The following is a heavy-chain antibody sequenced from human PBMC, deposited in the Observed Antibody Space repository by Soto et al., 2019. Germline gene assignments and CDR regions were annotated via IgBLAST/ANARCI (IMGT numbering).Heavy chain of an antibody. D-gene: IGHD1-1*01. CDR2: ISGSGGIT. J-gene: IGHJ4*02. Sequence: EVQLLESGGGLVQPGGSLRLSCAASGFTFSNYAMTWVRQAPGKGLEWVSFISGSGGITYYADSVKGRFTISRDNSKNTLYLQMHSLRAEDTAIYYCEKGANWEDHYWGQGTLVTVSS. CDR3: EKGANWEDHY. V-gene: IGHV3-23*01. CDR1: GFTFSNYA.